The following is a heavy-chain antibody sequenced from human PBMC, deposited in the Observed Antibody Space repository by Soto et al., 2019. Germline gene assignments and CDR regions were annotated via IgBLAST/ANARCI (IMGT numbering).Heavy chain of an antibody. CDR2: INPNSGGT. Sequence: ASVKVSCKASGYTFTGYYMHWVRQAPGQGLEWMGWINPNSGGTNYAQKFQGRVTMTRDTSISTAYMELSRLRSDDTGVYYCARGNYYGSGSSVDYWGQGTLVTVSS. J-gene: IGHJ4*02. V-gene: IGHV1-2*02. D-gene: IGHD3-10*01. CDR3: ARGNYYGSGSSVDY. CDR1: GYTFTGYY.